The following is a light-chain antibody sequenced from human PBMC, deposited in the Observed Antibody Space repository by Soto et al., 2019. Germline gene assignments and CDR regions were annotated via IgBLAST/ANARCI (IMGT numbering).Light chain of an antibody. V-gene: IGLV1-51*01. J-gene: IGLJ1*01. Sequence: QSVLTQPPSVSAAPGQKVTISCSGSSSNIGGNSVSWYQQLPGTAPKLLIYDDNKRPSGISDRFSGSKSGTSATLGITGFQTGDEADYYCGSWDSSLSAYVFVTGNKVTVL. CDR1: SSNIGGNS. CDR3: GSWDSSLSAYV. CDR2: DDN.